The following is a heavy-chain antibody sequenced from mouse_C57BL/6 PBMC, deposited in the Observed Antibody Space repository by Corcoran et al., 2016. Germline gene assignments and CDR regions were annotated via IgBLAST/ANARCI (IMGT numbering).Heavy chain of an antibody. V-gene: IGHV3-6*01. J-gene: IGHJ4*01. CDR2: ISYDGSN. CDR1: GYSLTRGYY. CDR3: ARELRAMDY. Sequence: DVQLKESGTALVKPSQSLSLTCSVTGYSLTRGYYWNWIRQVPGNKLEWMGYISYDGSNNYNPSLKNRISITRDTSKNQFFLKLNSVTTEDTATYYCARELRAMDYWGQGTSVTVSS.